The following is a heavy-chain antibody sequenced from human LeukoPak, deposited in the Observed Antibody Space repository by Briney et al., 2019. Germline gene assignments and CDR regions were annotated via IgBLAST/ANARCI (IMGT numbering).Heavy chain of an antibody. J-gene: IGHJ2*01. CDR1: GFTVSSNY. CDR2: IYYSGST. CDR3: AREPHSGSYQSYWYFDL. V-gene: IGHV4-59*02. Sequence: GSLRLSCATSGFTVSSNYMSWIRQPPGKGLEWIGYIYYSGSTDYNPSLKSRVTISVDTSKNQFSLKLSSVTAADTAVYYCAREPHSGSYQSYWYFDLWGRGTLVTVSS. D-gene: IGHD1-26*01.